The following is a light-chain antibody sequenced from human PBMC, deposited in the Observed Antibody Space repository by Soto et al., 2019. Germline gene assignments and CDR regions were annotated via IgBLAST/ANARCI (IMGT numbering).Light chain of an antibody. Sequence: QSALTQPASVSGAPGQRVTISCTGSSSNIGANYDVHWYQHRPGTAPKLLIFGNNNRPSGVPDRFSGSKSGTSASLAITGLQAEDEGDYYCQSYDSTLSARYVFGTGTKLTVL. CDR3: QSYDSTLSARYV. CDR2: GNN. J-gene: IGLJ1*01. V-gene: IGLV1-40*01. CDR1: SSNIGANYD.